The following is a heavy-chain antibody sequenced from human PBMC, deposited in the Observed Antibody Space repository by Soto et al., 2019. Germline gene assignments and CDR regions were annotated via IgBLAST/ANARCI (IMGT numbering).Heavy chain of an antibody. CDR2: IYWNDAK. J-gene: IGHJ6*02. D-gene: IGHD2-21*02. V-gene: IGHV2-5*01. CDR1: AFSLSTGGVG. CDR3: IQSRCGGDCLQSYASYYYYGIDV. Sequence: QITLKESGPTLVKPTQTLTLTCTFSAFSLSTGGVGVGWIRQPPGKALEWLALIYWNDAKRYSPSLRRRLTITKDTSKNQVFLTITNMDPVYTATYYCIQSRCGGDCLQSYASYYYYGIDVWGQGTTVTVSS.